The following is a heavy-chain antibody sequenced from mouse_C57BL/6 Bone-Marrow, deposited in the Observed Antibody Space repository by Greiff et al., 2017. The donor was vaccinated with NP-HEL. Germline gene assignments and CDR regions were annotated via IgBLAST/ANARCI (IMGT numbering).Heavy chain of an antibody. CDR2: IDPEDGET. V-gene: IGHV14-2*01. CDR3: ARRGSNYYGSSYVGAMDD. D-gene: IGHD1-1*01. Sequence: VQLQQSGAELVKPGASVKLSCTASGFNIKDYYMHWVKQRTEQGLEWIGRIDPEDGETKYAPKFQGKATITADTSSHTAYLQLSSLTSEDTAVYYCARRGSNYYGSSYVGAMDDWGQGTSVTVAS. CDR1: GFNIKDYY. J-gene: IGHJ4*01.